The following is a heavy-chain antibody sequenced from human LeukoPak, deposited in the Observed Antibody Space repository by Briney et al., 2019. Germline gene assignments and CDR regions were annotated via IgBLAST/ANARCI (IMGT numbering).Heavy chain of an antibody. D-gene: IGHD6-19*01. J-gene: IGHJ4*02. V-gene: IGHV6-1*01. CDR3: ARDEGNSGWYIFDY. CDR1: GESVSSNNGA. CDR2: TYYRSKWYY. Sequence: SQTLSLTCAISGESVSSNNGAWNWIRQSPSRGLEWLGRTYYRSKWYYDYAESVKGRITINPDTSKNQFSLQLNSVTPEDTAVYYCARDEGNSGWYIFDYWGQGTLVTVSS.